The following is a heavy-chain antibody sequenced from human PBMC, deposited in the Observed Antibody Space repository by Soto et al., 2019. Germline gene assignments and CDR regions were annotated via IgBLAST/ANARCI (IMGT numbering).Heavy chain of an antibody. CDR1: GFTFSSYS. J-gene: IGHJ4*02. V-gene: IGHV3-48*01. CDR3: AREGWPFDY. CDR2: ISSSSTI. Sequence: EVQLVESGGGLVQPGGSLRLSCAASGFTFSSYSMHWVRQAPGKGLEWVSYISSSSTIYYADSVKGRFTISRDNAKNSLYLQMNSLRTEDTAVYYCAREGWPFDYWGQGTLVTVSS.